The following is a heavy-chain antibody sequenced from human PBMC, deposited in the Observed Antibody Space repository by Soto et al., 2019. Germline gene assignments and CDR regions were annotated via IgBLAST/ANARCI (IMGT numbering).Heavy chain of an antibody. Sequence: SETMSLTCAVYGGSFSGYYLSWIRPTPGKGLEWIGEINHSGSTNYNPSLKSRVTISVDTSKNQFSLKLSSVTAADTAVYYCARVMNDYIWGSYRPYFDYWGQGTLVTVSS. CDR3: ARVMNDYIWGSYRPYFDY. D-gene: IGHD3-16*02. CDR1: GGSFSGYY. V-gene: IGHV4-34*01. J-gene: IGHJ4*02. CDR2: INHSGST.